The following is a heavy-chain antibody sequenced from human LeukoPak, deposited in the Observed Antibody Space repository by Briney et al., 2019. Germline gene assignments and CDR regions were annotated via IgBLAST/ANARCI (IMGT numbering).Heavy chain of an antibody. V-gene: IGHV3-23*01. D-gene: IGHD5-24*01. CDR1: GFTLRSYV. CDR3: ARTIEMATISYFDY. J-gene: IGHJ4*02. Sequence: PGGSLRLSCVASGFTLRSYVMNWVRQTPGKGLEWVSSISGSGDSTFYADSVKGRFTISRDNAKNSLYLQMNSLRAGDTAVYYCARTIEMATISYFDYWGQGTLVTVSS. CDR2: ISGSGDST.